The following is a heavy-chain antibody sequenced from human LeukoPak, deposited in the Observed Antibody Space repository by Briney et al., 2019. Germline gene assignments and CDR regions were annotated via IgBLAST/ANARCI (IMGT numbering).Heavy chain of an antibody. J-gene: IGHJ3*02. CDR1: GWSFSGYY. D-gene: IGHD4-17*01. CDR2: INHSGST. CDR3: ATDGDYDAFDI. V-gene: IGHV4-34*01. Sequence: SETLSLTCAVYGWSFSGYYWSWIRQPPGKGLEWIGEINHSGSTNYNPSLKSRVTISVDTSKNQFSLKLSSVTAADTAVYYCATDGDYDAFDIWGQGTMVTASS.